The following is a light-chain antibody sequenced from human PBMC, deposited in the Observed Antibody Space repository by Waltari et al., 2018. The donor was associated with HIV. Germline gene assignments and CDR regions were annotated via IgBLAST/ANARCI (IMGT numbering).Light chain of an antibody. CDR2: HVS. CDR1: RSDLGGNNY. Sequence: SALPQPTSVTRSPGPSITISCHGTRSDLGGNNYVSWYQHHPGNTPKIKIYHVSNRPSGGCNRCSGSKSGNTASLTISGRQAEDEADYYCTSYTSSNTLVIFGGGTKLTVL. J-gene: IGLJ2*01. CDR3: TSYTSSNTLVI. V-gene: IGLV2-14*03.